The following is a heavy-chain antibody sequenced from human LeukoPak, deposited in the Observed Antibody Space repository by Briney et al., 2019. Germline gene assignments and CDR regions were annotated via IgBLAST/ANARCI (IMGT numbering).Heavy chain of an antibody. CDR1: GYTFTSYF. CDR2: INPSDGST. CDR3: ARERVRFLEGLFNTSNWLHP. V-gene: IGHV1-46*03. Sequence: ASVKVGFMPSGYTFTSYFMHGVRQAPGQGLEWMGIINPSDGSTSYAQKFQGRVTMTRDPSTSTAYMELSSPRSEDTAVCSCARERVRFLEGLFNTSNWLHPGGQETLVTVSS. D-gene: IGHD3-3*01. J-gene: IGHJ5*02.